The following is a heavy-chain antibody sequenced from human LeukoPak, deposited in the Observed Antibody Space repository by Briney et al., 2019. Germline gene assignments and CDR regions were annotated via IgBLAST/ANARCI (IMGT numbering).Heavy chain of an antibody. CDR2: IFYSGST. Sequence: SETLSLTCTVSGGSISNSSYYWGWIRQPQGKGLEWIGTIFYSGSTYYTPSLRSRVTISVDTSKNQFSLKLNSVTAADTAVYYCARVLRYFSCNSCLPFVAGLYFWGQGTLVTVSS. D-gene: IGHD2/OR15-2a*01. J-gene: IGHJ4*02. V-gene: IGHV4-39*07. CDR3: ARVLRYFSCNSCLPFVAGLYF. CDR1: GGSISNSSYY.